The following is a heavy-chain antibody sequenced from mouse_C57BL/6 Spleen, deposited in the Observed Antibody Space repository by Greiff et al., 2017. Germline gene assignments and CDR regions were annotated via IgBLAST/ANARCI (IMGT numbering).Heavy chain of an antibody. D-gene: IGHD2-4*01. CDR1: GFTFSSYG. CDR3: ARPYDYDEAWFAY. J-gene: IGHJ3*01. Sequence: EVQLVESGGDLVKPGGSLKLSCAASGFTFSSYGMSWVRQTPDKRLEWVATISSGGSYTYSPDSVKGRFTISRDNAKNTLYLQMSSLKSEDTAMYYCARPYDYDEAWFAYWGQGTLVTVSA. V-gene: IGHV5-6*01. CDR2: ISSGGSYT.